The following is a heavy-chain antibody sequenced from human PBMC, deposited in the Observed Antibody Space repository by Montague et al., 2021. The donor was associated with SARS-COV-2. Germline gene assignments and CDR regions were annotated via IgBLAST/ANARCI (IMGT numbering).Heavy chain of an antibody. D-gene: IGHD1-14*01. J-gene: IGHJ3*02. CDR2: FYSVGST. V-gene: IGHV4-59*02. CDR1: GASVGSSD. Sequence: SETRSLTCTVSGASVGSSDWGWIRQSPGKGLEWIGYFYSVGSTDYNPSLKSRVSISRDTSKNQFSLKVRSVTAADTAVYYCARETMTADAFDIWGQGTMVTVPS. CDR3: ARETMTADAFDI.